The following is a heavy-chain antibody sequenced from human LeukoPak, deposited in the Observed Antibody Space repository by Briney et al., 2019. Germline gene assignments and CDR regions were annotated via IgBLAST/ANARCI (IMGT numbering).Heavy chain of an antibody. CDR1: GFTFSSYE. V-gene: IGHV3-48*03. CDR3: LRGDRRDY. J-gene: IGHJ4*02. CDR2: IDSSGGYM. Sequence: PGGSLRLSCAASGFTFSSYEMNWVRQAPGKGLEWVSYIDSSGGYMFYADSVKGRFIISGDNAKDSLYLQMNSLRVEDTAVYYCLRGDRRDYWGQGTLVTVSS.